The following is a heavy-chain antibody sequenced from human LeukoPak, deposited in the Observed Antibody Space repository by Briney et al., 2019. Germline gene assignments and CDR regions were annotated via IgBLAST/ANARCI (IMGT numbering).Heavy chain of an antibody. J-gene: IGHJ4*02. Sequence: GGSLRLSCAASGLTFSSYGMHWVRQAPGKGLDWVAFIRYDGSNKYYADSVKGRFTISRDSSKNTLYLQMNSLRAEDTAVYYCAKDKYSPFDYWGQGTLVTVSS. D-gene: IGHD5-18*01. CDR2: IRYDGSNK. CDR3: AKDKYSPFDY. V-gene: IGHV3-30*02. CDR1: GLTFSSYG.